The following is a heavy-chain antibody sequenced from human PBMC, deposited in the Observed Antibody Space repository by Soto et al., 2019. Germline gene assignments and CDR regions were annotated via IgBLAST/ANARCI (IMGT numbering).Heavy chain of an antibody. V-gene: IGHV3-7*05. CDR1: GFTFSTHW. J-gene: IGHJ4*02. Sequence: EVQLVESGGDLVQPGGSLRLSCAASGFTFSTHWMSWVRQAPGKGLEWVANINDDGSERNYADSVRGRFSVSRDNAKNSLFLHMTGLRVEDTALYYCAKDVRWGQGTQVTVSS. CDR2: INDDGSER. CDR3: AKDVR.